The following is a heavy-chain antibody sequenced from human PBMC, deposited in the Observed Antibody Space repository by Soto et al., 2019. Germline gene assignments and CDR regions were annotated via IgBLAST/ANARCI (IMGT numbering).Heavy chain of an antibody. D-gene: IGHD2-2*02. CDR3: ANSLNGGVPAAILSVAFDI. Sequence: GASVKVSCKASGGTFSSYTISWVRQAPGQGLEWMGRIIPILGIANYAQKFQGRVTITADKSTSTAYMELSSLRSGDTAVYYCANSLNGGVPAAILSVAFDIWGQGTMVTISS. J-gene: IGHJ3*02. CDR1: GGTFSSYT. CDR2: IIPILGIA. V-gene: IGHV1-69*02.